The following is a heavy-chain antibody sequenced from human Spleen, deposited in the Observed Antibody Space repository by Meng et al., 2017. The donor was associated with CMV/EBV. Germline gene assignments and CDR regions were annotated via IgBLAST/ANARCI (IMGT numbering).Heavy chain of an antibody. CDR1: GGSMSSGDYF. Sequence: ESGPGLFNPSPTQSLTPTVSGGSMSSGDYFWNWIRQPRGKGLEWIGYIYYSGNTYYNPSLKSRVTISIDTSKNQFSLKLSSVTAADTAVYYCARAEYYNWFDPWGQGTLVTVSS. CDR3: ARAEYYNWFDP. V-gene: IGHV4-30-4*01. J-gene: IGHJ5*02. D-gene: IGHD1-14*01. CDR2: IYYSGNT.